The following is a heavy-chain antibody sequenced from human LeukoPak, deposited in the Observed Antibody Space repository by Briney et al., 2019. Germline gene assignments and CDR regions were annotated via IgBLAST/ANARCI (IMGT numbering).Heavy chain of an antibody. D-gene: IGHD6-6*01. CDR2: ISSSSSYI. CDR1: GFTFSSYS. V-gene: IGHV3-21*01. CDR3: AREAYSSSSLAASGAHWYFDL. J-gene: IGHJ2*01. Sequence: GGSLRLSCAASGFTFSSYSMNWVRQAPGKGLEWVSSISSSSSYIYYADSVKGRFTISRDNAKNSLYLQMNGLRAEDTAVYYCAREAYSSSSLAASGAHWYFDLWGRGTLVTVSS.